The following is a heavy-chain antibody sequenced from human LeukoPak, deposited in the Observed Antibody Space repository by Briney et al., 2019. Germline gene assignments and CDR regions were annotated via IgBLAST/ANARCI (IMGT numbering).Heavy chain of an antibody. CDR1: GFTVSSNY. CDR3: ARDLLSFGVVIPMDH. V-gene: IGHV3-53*01. CDR2: IYSGGST. J-gene: IGHJ4*02. D-gene: IGHD3-3*01. Sequence: GGSLRLSCAASGFTVSSNYMSWVRQAPGKGLEWVSSIYSGGSTYYADSVKGRFTISRDNSKNTVDLQMNSLRAEDTAVYYCARDLLSFGVVIPMDHWGQGTLVTVSS.